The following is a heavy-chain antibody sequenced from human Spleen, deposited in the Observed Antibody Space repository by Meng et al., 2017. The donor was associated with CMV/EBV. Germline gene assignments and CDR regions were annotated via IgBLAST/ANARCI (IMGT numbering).Heavy chain of an antibody. CDR3: AIPNRDGSYFDF. J-gene: IGHJ4*02. V-gene: IGHV1-2*02. Sequence: CKASGYTFTDYYIHWVRQAPGQGLEWMGWIYPNSGGTAYAQKFKGRVTMTRDTSISTAYMDLSSLRSGDTAIYCCAIPNRDGSYFDFWGQGTLVTVSS. CDR2: IYPNSGGT. CDR1: GYTFTDYY. D-gene: IGHD1-14*01.